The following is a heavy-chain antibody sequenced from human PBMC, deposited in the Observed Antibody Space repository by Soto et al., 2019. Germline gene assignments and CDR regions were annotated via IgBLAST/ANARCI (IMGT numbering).Heavy chain of an antibody. CDR1: GYTFTSYG. D-gene: IGHD2-15*01. CDR2: ISAYNGNT. V-gene: IGHV1-18*01. J-gene: IGHJ4*02. CDR3: ATMAAAHIDY. Sequence: QVQLVQSGTEVKKPGASVKVSCKASGYTFTSYGLSWVRQAPGQGLEWMGWISAYNGNTNYAQKLQDRVTMTTETSTSTAYMELRSLRADDTAVYYCATMAAAHIDYWGQGTLVTVSS.